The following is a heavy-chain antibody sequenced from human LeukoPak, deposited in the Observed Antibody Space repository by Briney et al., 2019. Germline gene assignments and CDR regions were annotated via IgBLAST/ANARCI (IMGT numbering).Heavy chain of an antibody. V-gene: IGHV3-23*01. CDR2: ISGSGGST. Sequence: GGSLRLSCAASGFTFSSYAMSWVRQAPGKGLEWVSAISGSGGSTYYADSVRGRFTISRDNSKNTVYLQMNSLRAEDAAVYYCTREGDYYGLGMDVWGQGTTVTVSS. D-gene: IGHD3-10*01. J-gene: IGHJ6*02. CDR3: TREGDYYGLGMDV. CDR1: GFTFSSYA.